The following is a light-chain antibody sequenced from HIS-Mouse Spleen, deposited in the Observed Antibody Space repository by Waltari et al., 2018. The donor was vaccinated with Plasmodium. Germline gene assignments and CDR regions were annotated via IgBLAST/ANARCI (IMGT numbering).Light chain of an antibody. Sequence: SSELTQDPAVSVALGQTVRITCQGDSLRSYYASWYQQKLGQAPVLVIYGKNNRPSGIPDRLSGSSSGNTASLTITGAQAEDEADYYCNSRDSSGNHHYVFGTGTKVTVL. J-gene: IGLJ1*01. CDR3: NSRDSSGNHHYV. CDR1: SLRSYY. V-gene: IGLV3-19*01. CDR2: GKN.